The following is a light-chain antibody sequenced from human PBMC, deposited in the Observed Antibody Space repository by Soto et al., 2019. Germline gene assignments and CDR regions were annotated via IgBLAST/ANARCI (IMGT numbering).Light chain of an antibody. V-gene: IGKV3-20*01. CDR3: KQYGSSLT. CDR2: GAS. J-gene: IGKJ4*01. CDR1: QSVSSSY. Sequence: EIVLTQSPGTLSLSPGERATLSCRASQSVSSSYLAWYQQKPGQAPRLLIYGASSRATGIPDRFSGSGSGTDFTLTISRLEPEVFAVYSCKQYGSSLTFVGGTKVEIK.